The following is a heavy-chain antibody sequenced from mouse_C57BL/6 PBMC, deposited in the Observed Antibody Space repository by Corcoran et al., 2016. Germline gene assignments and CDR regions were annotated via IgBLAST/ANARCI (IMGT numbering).Heavy chain of an antibody. CDR1: GYTFTDYY. D-gene: IGHD4-1*01. CDR2: INPYNGGT. J-gene: IGHJ3*01. Sequence: EVQLQQSGPVLVKPGASVKMSCKASGYTFTDYYMNWVKQSHGKSLEWIGVINPYNGGTSYNQKFKGKATLTVDKSSSTASMELNSLTSEDSAVYDCARWANWEVFAYWGQGTLVTVSA. CDR3: ARWANWEVFAY. V-gene: IGHV1-19*01.